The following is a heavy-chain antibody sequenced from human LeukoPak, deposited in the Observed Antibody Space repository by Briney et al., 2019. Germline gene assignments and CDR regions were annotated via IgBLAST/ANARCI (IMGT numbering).Heavy chain of an antibody. CDR1: GGSFSGYY. J-gene: IGHJ5*02. CDR2: IYHSGST. CDR3: ARHGPESSSWPNWFDP. D-gene: IGHD6-13*01. V-gene: IGHV4-34*01. Sequence: SETLSLTCAVYGGSFSGYYWSWIRQPPGKGLEWIGSIYHSGSTYYNPSLKSRVTLSVDTSKNQFSLKLSSVTAADTAVYYCARHGPESSSWPNWFDPWGQGTLVTVSS.